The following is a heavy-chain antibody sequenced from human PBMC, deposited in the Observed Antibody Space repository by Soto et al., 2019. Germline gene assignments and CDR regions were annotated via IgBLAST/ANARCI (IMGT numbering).Heavy chain of an antibody. J-gene: IGHJ6*02. CDR3: ARDLFGGADFLYYYGMDV. D-gene: IGHD3-10*01. CDR2: ISYDGSNK. V-gene: IGHV3-30-3*01. Sequence: GGSLRLSCAASGFTFSSYAMHWVRQAPGKGLEWVAVISYDGSNKYYADSVKGRFTISRDNSKNTLYLQMNSLRAEDTAVYYCARDLFGGADFLYYYGMDVWGQGTTVTVSS. CDR1: GFTFSSYA.